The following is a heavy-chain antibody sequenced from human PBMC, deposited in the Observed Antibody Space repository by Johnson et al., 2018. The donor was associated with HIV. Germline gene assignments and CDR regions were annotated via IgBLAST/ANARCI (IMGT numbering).Heavy chain of an antibody. D-gene: IGHD1-26*01. J-gene: IGHJ3*02. CDR2: ISWNSGSI. CDR3: AKYREFRVTREGVAFDI. V-gene: IGHV3-9*01. Sequence: VQLVESGGGLVQPGRSLRLSCAASGFTFDDYAMHWVRQAPGKGLEWVSGISWNSGSIGYADSVKGRFTISRDNAKNSLYLQMNSLRAEDTALYYCAKYREFRVTREGVAFDIWGQGTMVTVSS. CDR1: GFTFDDYA.